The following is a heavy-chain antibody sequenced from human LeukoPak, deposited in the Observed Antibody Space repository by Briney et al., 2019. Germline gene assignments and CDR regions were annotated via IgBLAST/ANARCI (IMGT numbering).Heavy chain of an antibody. J-gene: IGHJ5*02. Sequence: ASVKVSCKAPGYTFTGYYMHWVRQAPGQGLEWMGWINPNSGGTNYAQKFQGRVTMTRDTSISTAYMKLSRLRSDDTAVYYCARDRNRNFDPWGQGTLVTVSS. CDR1: GYTFTGYY. CDR3: ARDRNRNFDP. V-gene: IGHV1-2*02. CDR2: INPNSGGT.